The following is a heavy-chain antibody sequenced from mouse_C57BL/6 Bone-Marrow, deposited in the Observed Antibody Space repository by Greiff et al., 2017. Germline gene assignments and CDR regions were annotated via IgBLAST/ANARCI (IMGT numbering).Heavy chain of an antibody. CDR3: TTHYDYLWFAY. J-gene: IGHJ3*01. V-gene: IGHV14-4*01. D-gene: IGHD2-4*01. CDR1: GFNIKDDY. Sequence: VQLQQSGAELVRPGASVKLSCTASGFNIKDDYMHWVKQRPEQGLEWIGWIDPENGDTEYASKFQGKATITADTSSNTAYLQLSSLTSEATAVYYCTTHYDYLWFAYWGQGTLVTVSA. CDR2: IDPENGDT.